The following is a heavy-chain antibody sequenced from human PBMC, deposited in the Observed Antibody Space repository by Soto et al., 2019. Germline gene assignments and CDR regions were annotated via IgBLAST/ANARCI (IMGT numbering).Heavy chain of an antibody. Sequence: ASVKVSCKGSGYTFTSYGISWARQAPGQGLEWMGWISAYNGNTNYAQKLQGRVTMTTDTSTSTAYMELRSLRSDDTAVYYCARVDIVVVVAANKVRDCFDPWGQGTLVPVS. V-gene: IGHV1-18*01. CDR2: ISAYNGNT. CDR1: GYTFTSYG. D-gene: IGHD2-15*01. CDR3: ARVDIVVVVAANKVRDCFDP. J-gene: IGHJ5*02.